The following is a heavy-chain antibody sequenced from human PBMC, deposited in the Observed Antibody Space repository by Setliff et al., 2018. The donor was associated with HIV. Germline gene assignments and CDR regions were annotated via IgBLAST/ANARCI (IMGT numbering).Heavy chain of an antibody. CDR2: ISYSEYT. V-gene: IGHV4-61*03. J-gene: IGHJ3*01. CDR1: GGSFTSRSYY. D-gene: IGHD1-26*01. CDR3: ARDHNSGTLHAFDL. Sequence: SETLSLTCTVSGGSFTSRSYYWGWIRQPPGEGLEWIGHISYSEYTNYNPSLKSRVTISLDTSKKHFSLDLYSVTAADTAVYYCARDHNSGTLHAFDLWGQGTKVTVSS.